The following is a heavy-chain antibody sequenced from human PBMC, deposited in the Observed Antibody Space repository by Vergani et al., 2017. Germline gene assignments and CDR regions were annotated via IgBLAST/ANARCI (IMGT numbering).Heavy chain of an antibody. D-gene: IGHD2-15*01. V-gene: IGHV4-34*01. CDR1: VGSFSGYY. CDR3: ARKQATHFDY. CDR2: INHSGST. Sequence: QVQLQQWGAGLLKPSETLSLTCAVHVGSFSGYYWGWIRQPAGKGREWIREINHSGSTNYTPSRKSRGTISLDTSTNQFSLKRSSVTAADTAVYYCARKQATHFDYWGQGTLVTVSS. J-gene: IGHJ4*02.